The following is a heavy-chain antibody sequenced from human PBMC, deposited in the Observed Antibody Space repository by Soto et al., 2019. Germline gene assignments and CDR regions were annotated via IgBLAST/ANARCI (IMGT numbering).Heavy chain of an antibody. CDR3: ARGGIQLSYASDY. V-gene: IGHV4-61*01. D-gene: IGHD5-18*01. J-gene: IGHJ4*02. Sequence: SETLSLTCSVSGGSVSNKTYYWSWIRQPPGKRLEWIGYVYYSGTTNYNPSLKSRVTISVDLSKNQFSLRLSSVTTADTALYYCARGGIQLSYASDYWGQGILVTVSS. CDR1: GGSVSNKTYY. CDR2: VYYSGTT.